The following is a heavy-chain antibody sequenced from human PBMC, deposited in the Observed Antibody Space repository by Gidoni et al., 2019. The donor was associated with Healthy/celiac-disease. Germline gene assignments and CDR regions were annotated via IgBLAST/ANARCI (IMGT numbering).Heavy chain of an antibody. V-gene: IGHV4-34*01. D-gene: IGHD3-22*01. J-gene: IGHJ4*02. CDR2: INHSGST. Sequence: QVQLQQWGAGLLTPSETLSLTCAVYGGSFSGYYWSWIRQPPGKGLEWIGEINHSGSTNYNPYRKSRVTISVDTSKNQFSLKLSSVTAADTAVYYCARDPDYYDSSPLDYWGQGTLVTVSS. CDR3: ARDPDYYDSSPLDY. CDR1: GGSFSGYY.